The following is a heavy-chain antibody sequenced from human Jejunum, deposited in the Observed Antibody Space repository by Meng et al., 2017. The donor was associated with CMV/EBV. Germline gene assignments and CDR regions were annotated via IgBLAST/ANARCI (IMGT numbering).Heavy chain of an antibody. J-gene: IGHJ4*02. CDR1: GFTFSYSA. D-gene: IGHD3-16*01. CDR2: ISYDGSNK. Sequence: LSCAASGFTFSYSAVHWVRQAPGKGLEWVAVISYDGSNKYYADSVRGRFTLSRDDSQNSLFLQMNNLRADDTAVYYCARGERDLTGWGQGTLVTVSS. V-gene: IGHV3-30*04. CDR3: ARGERDLTG.